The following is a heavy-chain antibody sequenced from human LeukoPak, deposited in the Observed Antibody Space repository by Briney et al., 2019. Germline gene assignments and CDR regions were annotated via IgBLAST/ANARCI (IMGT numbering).Heavy chain of an antibody. J-gene: IGHJ4*02. CDR2: IYYSGST. V-gene: IGHV4-59*08. Sequence: SETLSLTCTVSGGSISSYHWSWIRQPPGKGLEWIGYIYYSGSTNYNPSLKSRVTISVDTSKNQFSLKLSSVTAADTAVYYCARHSYDLWFGELLNTFDYWGQGTLVTVSS. CDR1: GGSISSYH. CDR3: ARHSYDLWFGELLNTFDY. D-gene: IGHD3-10*01.